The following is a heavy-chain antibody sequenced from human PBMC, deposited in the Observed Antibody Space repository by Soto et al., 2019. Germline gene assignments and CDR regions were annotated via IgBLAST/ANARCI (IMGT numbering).Heavy chain of an antibody. CDR2: ITPGGSDK. CDR1: GFMFRDAW. Sequence: GSLRLSCVASGFMFRDAWMTWVRRAPGKGLEWVASITPGGSDKYYGDSVKGRFSIFRDNVENSLYLQMYSLRADDTAVYYCARAVTSSDPYWGQGTLVTVSS. J-gene: IGHJ4*02. CDR3: ARAVTSSDPY. V-gene: IGHV3-7*04.